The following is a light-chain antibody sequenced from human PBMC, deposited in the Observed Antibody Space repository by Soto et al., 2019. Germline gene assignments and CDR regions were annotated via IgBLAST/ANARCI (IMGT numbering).Light chain of an antibody. J-gene: IGKJ2*01. CDR3: QQSYSTPRT. V-gene: IGKV1-39*01. CDR1: QSISSY. CDR2: AAS. Sequence: DIQMTQSPSSLSASVGDRVTISCRASQSISSYLNWYQQKPGKAPKLLIYAASSLQSEVPSRFSGSGSGTDFTLTINSLQPEDFATYYCQQSYSTPRTFGQGTKLEIK.